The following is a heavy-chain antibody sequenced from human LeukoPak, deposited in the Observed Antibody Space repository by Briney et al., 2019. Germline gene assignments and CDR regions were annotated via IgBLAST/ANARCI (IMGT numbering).Heavy chain of an antibody. V-gene: IGHV3-49*03. D-gene: IGHD6-19*01. CDR2: IRSKAYGGTT. Sequence: PGGSLRLSCTVSGFTVSTNSMSWFRQAPGKGLEWVGFIRSKAYGGTTEYAASVKGRFTISRDDSKSIAYLQMNSLKTEDTAVYYCTRDKQWLVSTSGAFDIWGQGTMVTVSS. J-gene: IGHJ3*02. CDR3: TRDKQWLVSTSGAFDI. CDR1: GFTVSTNS.